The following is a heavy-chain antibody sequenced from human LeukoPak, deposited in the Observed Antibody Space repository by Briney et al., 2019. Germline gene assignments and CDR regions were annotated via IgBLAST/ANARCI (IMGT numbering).Heavy chain of an antibody. D-gene: IGHD6-19*01. CDR1: GGSIRSYY. CDR2: IYYSGST. Sequence: SETLSLTCTVSGGSIRSYYWSWIRQPPGKGLEWIGYIYYSGSTNYNPSLKSRVTISEDTSKNQFSLKLSSVTAADTAVYYCARVRPVAGTDYWGQGTLVTVSP. J-gene: IGHJ4*02. CDR3: ARVRPVAGTDY. V-gene: IGHV4-59*01.